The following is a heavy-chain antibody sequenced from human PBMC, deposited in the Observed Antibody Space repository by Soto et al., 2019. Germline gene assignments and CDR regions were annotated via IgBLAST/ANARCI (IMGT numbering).Heavy chain of an antibody. CDR2: IYYSGST. CDR1: GGSISSGDYY. J-gene: IGHJ4*02. CDR3: AHTMEPRRAYYFDY. V-gene: IGHV4-30-4*01. Sequence: SETLSLTCTVSGGSISSGDYYWSWIRQPPGKGLEWIGYIYYSGSTYYNPSLKSRVTISLDTSKNQFSLKLSSVTAADTATYYCAHTMEPRRAYYFDYWGQGTLVTVSS. D-gene: IGHD1-1*01.